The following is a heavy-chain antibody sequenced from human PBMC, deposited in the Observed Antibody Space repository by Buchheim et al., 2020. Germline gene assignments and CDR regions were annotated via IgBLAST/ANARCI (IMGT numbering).Heavy chain of an antibody. Sequence: QVQLQESGPGLVKPSQTLSLTCTVSGGSISSGGYYWSWIRQHPGKGLEWIGYIYYSGSTYYNPSLKSRVTISVDTSKNQFSLKLSSVTAADTAVYYCARTVWYSQYYDFWSGYPQYYFDYWGQGTL. CDR2: IYYSGST. CDR3: ARTVWYSQYYDFWSGYPQYYFDY. J-gene: IGHJ4*02. V-gene: IGHV4-31*03. CDR1: GGSISSGGYY. D-gene: IGHD3-3*01.